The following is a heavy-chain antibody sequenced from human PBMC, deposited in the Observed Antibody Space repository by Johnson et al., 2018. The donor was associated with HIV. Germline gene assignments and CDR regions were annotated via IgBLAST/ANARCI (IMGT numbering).Heavy chain of an antibody. CDR1: GFTFSSYA. Sequence: VQLVESGGGLVQPGGSLRLSCAASGFTFSSYAMSWVRQAPGKGLEWVSYISSSGSTIYYADSVKGRFTISRDNSRNTLYLQMSSLRPEDTAVYFCARVGVSGYDLAAFDIWGQGTMVTVSS. V-gene: IGHV3-48*01. CDR2: ISSSGSTI. CDR3: ARVGVSGYDLAAFDI. D-gene: IGHD5-12*01. J-gene: IGHJ3*02.